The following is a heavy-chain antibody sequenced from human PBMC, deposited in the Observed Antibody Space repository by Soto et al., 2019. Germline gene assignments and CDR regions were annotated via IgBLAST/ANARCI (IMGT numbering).Heavy chain of an antibody. D-gene: IGHD2-2*01. Sequence: QVQLVQSGGEVTRPGASVKVSCKTSGYTFSNYGITWVRQAPGQPLEWLGWISLYSDSANYAQKFQGRVSMTTDTSTTTAYMELRSLRSYDTAVYYCARVVPGAEAWFGPWGQGTLVTVSS. V-gene: IGHV1-18*01. CDR3: ARVVPGAEAWFGP. CDR2: ISLYSDSA. J-gene: IGHJ5*02. CDR1: GYTFSNYG.